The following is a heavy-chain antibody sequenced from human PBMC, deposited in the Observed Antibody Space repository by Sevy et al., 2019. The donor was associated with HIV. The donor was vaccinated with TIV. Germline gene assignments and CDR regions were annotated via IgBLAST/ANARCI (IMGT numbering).Heavy chain of an antibody. V-gene: IGHV4-34*01. CDR2: INHSGST. J-gene: IGHJ5*02. CDR3: ARGITIFGVIRTTKNNWFDP. Sequence: SETLSLTCAVYGGSFSGYYWSWIRQPPGKGLEWIGEINHSGSTNYNPSLKSRVTISVDTSKNQFSLKLSSVTAADTAVYYCARGITIFGVIRTTKNNWFDPWGQRTLVTVSS. D-gene: IGHD3-3*01. CDR1: GGSFSGYY.